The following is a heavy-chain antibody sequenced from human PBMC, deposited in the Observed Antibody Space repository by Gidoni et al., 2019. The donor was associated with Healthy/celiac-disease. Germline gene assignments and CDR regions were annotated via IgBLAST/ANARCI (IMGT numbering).Heavy chain of an antibody. V-gene: IGHV5-51*01. CDR2: IYPGYSDT. J-gene: IGHJ5*02. D-gene: IGHD6-6*01. CDR3: ARRSSSPAGWFDP. Sequence: EVPLVQSGAEVKKPGESLKICCKGSGYSCTSYWLGWVRQMPGQGLEWMGIIYPGYSDTRYSPSFQGQVTISADKSISTAYLQWSSLKASDPAMYYCARRSSSPAGWFDPWGQGTLVTVSS. CDR1: GYSCTSYW.